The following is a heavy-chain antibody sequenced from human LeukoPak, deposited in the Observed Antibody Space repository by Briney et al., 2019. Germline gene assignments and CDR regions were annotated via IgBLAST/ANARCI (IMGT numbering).Heavy chain of an antibody. CDR1: GFTFSSYW. J-gene: IGHJ4*02. CDR3: ATQPAAADVDY. Sequence: GGCLRLSCAGSGFTFSSYWMSWVRQAPGKGLEWVANIRQDGNEKYYVDSVKGRFTISRDNAKKSLYLQMNSLRAEDTAVYYCATQPAAADVDYWGQGTLVTVSS. V-gene: IGHV3-7*03. D-gene: IGHD2-2*01. CDR2: IRQDGNEK.